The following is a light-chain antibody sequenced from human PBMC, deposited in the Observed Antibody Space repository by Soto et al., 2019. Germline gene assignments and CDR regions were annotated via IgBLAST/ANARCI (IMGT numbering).Light chain of an antibody. CDR1: QSVSNK. J-gene: IGKJ4*01. Sequence: SLSPATVSLSKRERATLSCRASQSVSNKLAWYQYKPGQAPSLLIYGASTRATGIPDRFSGSGSGTDFTLTISRLEPEDFAVYYSQQSGSSPLTFAQGTKVDIK. CDR2: GAS. V-gene: IGKV3-20*01. CDR3: QQSGSSPLT.